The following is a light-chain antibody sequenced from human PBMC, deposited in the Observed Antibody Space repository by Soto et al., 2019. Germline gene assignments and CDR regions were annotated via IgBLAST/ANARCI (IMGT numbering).Light chain of an antibody. CDR1: QGIRED. V-gene: IGKV1-6*01. CDR3: LQDYNYPLT. CDR2: STS. Sequence: AIQMTQSPSSLSASVGDRVTITCRASQGIREDLGWYQQKPGKAPKVLIYSTSTLQSGVPSRFSGSGSGTDFTLTISSLQPEDFATYYCLQDYNYPLTFGGGTKVDIK. J-gene: IGKJ4*01.